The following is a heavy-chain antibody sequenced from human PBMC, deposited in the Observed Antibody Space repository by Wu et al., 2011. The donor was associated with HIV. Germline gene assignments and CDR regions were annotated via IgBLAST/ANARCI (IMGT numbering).Heavy chain of an antibody. CDR3: ARGLYGPTSRGYGMDV. J-gene: IGHJ6*02. CDR1: GDTFSSFA. V-gene: IGHV1-69*05. Sequence: QVQLMQSGADVKKPGSSVKISCGASGGASGDTFSSFAFSWVRQAPGQGLEWMGGIIPIFDTTNYAQKLRGRVTITTDESTSTAYMELSSLRSEDTAVYYCARGLYGPTSRGYGMDVWGQGTTFTVSS. CDR2: IIPIFDTT. D-gene: IGHD2/OR15-2a*01.